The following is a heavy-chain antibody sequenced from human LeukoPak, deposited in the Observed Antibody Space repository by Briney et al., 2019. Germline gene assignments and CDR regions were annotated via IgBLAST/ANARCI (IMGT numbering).Heavy chain of an antibody. CDR3: AREAKYLRFMECLPIDAFDI. V-gene: IGHV3-48*01. Sequence: GGSLRLSCAASGFTFSSYSMNWVRQAPGKGLEWVSYISSSSSTIYYADSVKGRFTISRDKAKNSLYVQMKSLRAEDTAVYYCAREAKYLRFMECLPIDAFDIWGQGTMVTVSS. J-gene: IGHJ3*02. CDR1: GFTFSSYS. CDR2: ISSSSSTI. D-gene: IGHD3-3*01.